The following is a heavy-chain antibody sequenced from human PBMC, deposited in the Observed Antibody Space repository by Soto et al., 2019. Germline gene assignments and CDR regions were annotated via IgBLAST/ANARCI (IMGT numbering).Heavy chain of an antibody. D-gene: IGHD3-16*01. Sequence: TSETLSLTCAVYGGSFSGYYWSWIRQPPGKGLEWIGEINHSGSTNYNPSLKSRVTISVDTSKNQFSLKLSSVTAAGTAVYYCARGIMITFGGVNRREPQPFDYWAREPWSPSPQ. CDR2: INHSGST. CDR1: GGSFSGYY. J-gene: IGHJ4*02. V-gene: IGHV4-34*01. CDR3: ARGIMITFGGVNRREPQPFDY.